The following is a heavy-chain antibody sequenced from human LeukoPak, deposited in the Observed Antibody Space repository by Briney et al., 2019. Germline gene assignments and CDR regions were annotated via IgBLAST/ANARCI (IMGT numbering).Heavy chain of an antibody. V-gene: IGHV3-23*01. CDR1: GFTFSSYG. CDR2: ISGSGGST. D-gene: IGHD2-2*01. Sequence: GGSLRLSCAASGFTFSSYGMSWVRQAPGKGLEWVSAISGSGGSTYYADSVKGRFTISRDNSKNTLYLQMNSLRAEDTAVYYCAREGGRYCSSTSCYGYWGQGTLVTVSS. CDR3: AREGGRYCSSTSCYGY. J-gene: IGHJ4*02.